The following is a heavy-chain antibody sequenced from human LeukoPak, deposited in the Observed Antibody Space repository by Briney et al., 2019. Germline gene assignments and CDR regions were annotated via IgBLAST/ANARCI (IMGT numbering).Heavy chain of an antibody. J-gene: IGHJ6*02. Sequence: QPGRSLRLSCAVSGFTFADSATHWVRQSPGKGLEWVSGISWNSGSIGYADTVKGRFTISRDNAKNSLYMQMNSLRADDTALYYCAKDIKVKARGVYYYYGMDVWGQGTTVTISS. D-gene: IGHD3-10*01. V-gene: IGHV3-9*01. CDR3: AKDIKVKARGVYYYYGMDV. CDR2: ISWNSGSI. CDR1: GFTFADSA.